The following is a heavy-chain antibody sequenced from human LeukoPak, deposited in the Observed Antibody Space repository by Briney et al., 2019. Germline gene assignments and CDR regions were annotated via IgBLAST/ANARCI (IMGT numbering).Heavy chain of an antibody. CDR2: INPNSGGT. CDR3: ARGDILTGSYGDWYFDL. D-gene: IGHD3-9*01. V-gene: IGHV1-2*02. Sequence: ASVKVSCKASGYTFTDYYIHWVRQAPGQGLEWMGWINPNSGGTNYAHNFQGRVTMTKDTSISTGYMELSRLRFDDTAVYYCARGDILTGSYGDWYFDLWGRGTLVTVSS. CDR1: GYTFTDYY. J-gene: IGHJ2*01.